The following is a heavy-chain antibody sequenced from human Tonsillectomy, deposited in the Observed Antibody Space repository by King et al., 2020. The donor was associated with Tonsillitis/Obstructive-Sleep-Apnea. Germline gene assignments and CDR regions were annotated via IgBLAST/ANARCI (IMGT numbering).Heavy chain of an antibody. CDR3: AGSEGPAASY. V-gene: IGHV4-34*01. Sequence: VQLQQWGAGLLKPSETLSLTCAVYGGSFSGYYWSWIRQPPGKGPEWIGEINHSGSTTYNPSLKSRVTISVDTSKNQFSLKLSSVTAADTAVYYCAGSEGPAASYWGQGTLVTVSS. J-gene: IGHJ4*02. CDR1: GGSFSGYY. D-gene: IGHD2-15*01. CDR2: INHSGST.